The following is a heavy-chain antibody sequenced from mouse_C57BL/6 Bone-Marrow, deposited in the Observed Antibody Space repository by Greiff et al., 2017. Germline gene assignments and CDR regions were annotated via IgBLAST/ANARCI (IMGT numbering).Heavy chain of an antibody. V-gene: IGHV1-9*01. Sequence: QVQLQQSGAELMKPGASVKLSCKASGYTFTGYWIEWVKQRPGHGLEWIGEILPGSGSTNSNEKFKGKATFTADTSSNTAYMQHSRLTTEDSAIYYGERADYYGSSYALDYWGQGTTLTVSS. CDR3: ERADYYGSSYALDY. D-gene: IGHD1-1*01. CDR2: ILPGSGST. CDR1: GYTFTGYW. J-gene: IGHJ2*01.